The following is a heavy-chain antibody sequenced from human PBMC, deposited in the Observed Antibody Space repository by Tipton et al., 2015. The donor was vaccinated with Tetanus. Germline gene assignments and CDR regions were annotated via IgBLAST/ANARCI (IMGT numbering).Heavy chain of an antibody. J-gene: IGHJ4*02. V-gene: IGHV4-31*03. CDR3: AREVYNGGFYSGVDS. Sequence: TLSLTCTVSGGSVNSGGYYWTWIRLHPRKGLEYIGYVYNSGTTYYKPSLERRVTISMDISTNQFSLSLTSVTAADTALYYCAREVYNGGFYSGVDSWGQGTLVTVSS. CDR1: GGSVNSGGYY. CDR2: VYNSGTT. D-gene: IGHD2-21*01.